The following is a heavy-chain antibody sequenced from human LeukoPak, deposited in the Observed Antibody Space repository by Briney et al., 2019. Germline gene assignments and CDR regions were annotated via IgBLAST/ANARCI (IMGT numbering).Heavy chain of an antibody. J-gene: IGHJ4*02. Sequence: GGSLRLSCAASAFTLSSYAMSWVRQAPGKGLEWVSPIIGSGGSTYYAESVRGRFTISRDNTKNTLYLQMNSLRAEGTAVYYCAKEPPGMVRGVMGSFDYWGQGTLVTVSS. CDR2: IIGSGGST. CDR3: AKEPPGMVRGVMGSFDY. V-gene: IGHV3-23*01. D-gene: IGHD3-10*01. CDR1: AFTLSSYA.